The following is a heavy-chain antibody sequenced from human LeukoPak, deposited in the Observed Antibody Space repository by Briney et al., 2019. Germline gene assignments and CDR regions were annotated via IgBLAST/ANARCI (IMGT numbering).Heavy chain of an antibody. J-gene: IGHJ4*02. CDR3: AKHSMDYGDYVGEDY. Sequence: PGGSLRLSYAASGFTFSSYSMNWVRQAPGKGLEWVSSISSSSSYIYYADSVKGRFTISRDNAKNSLYLQMNSLRAEDTAVYYCAKHSMDYGDYVGEDYWGQGTLVTVSS. V-gene: IGHV3-21*01. D-gene: IGHD4-17*01. CDR2: ISSSSSYI. CDR1: GFTFSSYS.